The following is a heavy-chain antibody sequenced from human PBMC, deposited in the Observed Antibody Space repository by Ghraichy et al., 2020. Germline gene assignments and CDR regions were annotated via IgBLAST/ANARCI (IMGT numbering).Heavy chain of an antibody. D-gene: IGHD6-19*01. CDR1: GGSISSGVYY. CDR3: ARDRGYSSGWYGWFDP. V-gene: IGHV4-31*03. J-gene: IGHJ5*02. Sequence: SETLSLTCTVSGGSISSGVYYWSWIRQHPGKSLEWIGYIHYSGSTHYNPSLKSRVTISLDTSKNQLFLKLSSVTAADTAVYYCARDRGYSSGWYGWFDPWGQGTLVTVSS. CDR2: IHYSGST.